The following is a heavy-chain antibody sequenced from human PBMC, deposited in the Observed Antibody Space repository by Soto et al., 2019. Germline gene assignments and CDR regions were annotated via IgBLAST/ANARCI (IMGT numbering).Heavy chain of an antibody. J-gene: IGHJ4*02. D-gene: IGHD6-13*01. CDR2: ISGSGGST. CDR1: GFAFGSYA. V-gene: IGHV3-23*01. CDR3: AKGDSSSWLGHY. Sequence: SLTVSLVAPGFAFGSYAMSWVRQAPGKGLEWVSAISGSGGSTYYADSVKGRFTISRDNSKNTLYLQMNSLRAEDTAVYYCAKGDSSSWLGHYWGQGT.